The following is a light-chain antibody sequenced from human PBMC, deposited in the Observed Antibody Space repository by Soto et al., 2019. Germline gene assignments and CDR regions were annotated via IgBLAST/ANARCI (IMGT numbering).Light chain of an antibody. CDR1: QTINNN. CDR2: GAS. V-gene: IGKV3-15*01. J-gene: IGKJ1*01. CDR3: QQYNNWPQT. Sequence: VMTQAPATLSVSPGEGATLSCRASQTINNNVAWYQLKDGQVPRLLIYGASTRAADVPARFSGGGSGTEFTLTISSLQSEDFAEYHCQQYNNWPQTFGQGTKVDIK.